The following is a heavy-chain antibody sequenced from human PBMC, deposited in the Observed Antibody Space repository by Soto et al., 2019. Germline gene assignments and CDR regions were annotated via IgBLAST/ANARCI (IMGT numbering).Heavy chain of an antibody. CDR3: ASSRDFEGAFDI. V-gene: IGHV1-69*02. D-gene: IGHD3-9*01. CDR1: GGTFSSYT. J-gene: IGHJ3*02. CDR2: IIPILGIA. Sequence: SVKVSCKASGGTFSSYTISWVRQAPGQGLEWMGRIIPILGIANYAQKFQGRVTITADKSTSTAYMELSSLRSEDTAVYYCASSRDFEGAFDIWGQGTMVTDSS.